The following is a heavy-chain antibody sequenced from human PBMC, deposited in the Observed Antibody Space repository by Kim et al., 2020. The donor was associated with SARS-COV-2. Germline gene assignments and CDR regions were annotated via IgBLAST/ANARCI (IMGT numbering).Heavy chain of an antibody. CDR1: GFKFSDFS. D-gene: IGHD2-15*01. Sequence: GGSLRLSCAASGFKFSDFSMSWVRQAPGKGLEWVSLIRPRGAAAPYADSFQGRFTVSRDDSINTLFLQMSGLEAEDTATYYCAKEYDSVDYSHYSIWGQGILVTVSS. V-gene: IGHV3-23*01. CDR2: IRPRGAAA. J-gene: IGHJ4*02. CDR3: AKEYDSVDYSHYSI.